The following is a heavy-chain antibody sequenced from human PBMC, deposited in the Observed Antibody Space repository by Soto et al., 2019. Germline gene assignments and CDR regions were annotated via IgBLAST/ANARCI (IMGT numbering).Heavy chain of an antibody. CDR1: GYTFTSYY. D-gene: IGHD3-3*01. V-gene: IGHV1-46*01. CDR2: INPSGGST. CDR3: ARGVEYYDFWSGTQTGNWFDP. Sequence: GASVKVSCKASGYTFTSYYMHWVRQAPGQGLEWMGIINPSGGSTSYAQKFQGRVTMTRDTSTSTVYMELSSLRSEDTAVYYCARGVEYYDFWSGTQTGNWFDPWGQGTLVTVSS. J-gene: IGHJ5*02.